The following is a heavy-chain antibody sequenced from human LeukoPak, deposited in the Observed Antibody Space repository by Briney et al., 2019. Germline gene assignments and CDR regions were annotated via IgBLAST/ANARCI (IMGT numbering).Heavy chain of an antibody. CDR2: NHWNAAA. V-gene: IGHV2-5*01. D-gene: IGHD1-26*01. Sequence: ESAPTLVKPTQTLTLTCTCSGCSLRISEVGVGWIRQPPGKALEWLAVNHWNAAAHYSPSLISRLTITDETSKNQEVLTMTDMDPVYIATYYCAHRTVGNSFDYWGQGILVTVSS. J-gene: IGHJ4*02. CDR1: GCSLRISEVG. CDR3: AHRTVGNSFDY.